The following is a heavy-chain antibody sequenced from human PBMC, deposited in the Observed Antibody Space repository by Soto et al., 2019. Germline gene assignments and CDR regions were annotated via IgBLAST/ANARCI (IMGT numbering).Heavy chain of an antibody. J-gene: IGHJ6*03. CDR2: ISAYNGNT. CDR3: ARGEGFTGDYVGFYYMDV. Sequence: GASVKVSCKASGYTFTSYGISWVRQAPGQGLEWMGWISAYNGNTNYAQKLQGRVTMTTDTSTSTAYMELRSLRSDDTAVYYCARGEGFTGDYVGFYYMDVWGKGTKVTVSS. V-gene: IGHV1-18*01. CDR1: GYTFTSYG. D-gene: IGHD3-10*02.